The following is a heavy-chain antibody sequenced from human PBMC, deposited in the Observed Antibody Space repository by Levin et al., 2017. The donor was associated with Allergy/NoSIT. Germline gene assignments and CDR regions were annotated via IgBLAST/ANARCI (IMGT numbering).Heavy chain of an antibody. D-gene: IGHD3-3*01. CDR3: ASGGYYDFWSGYSY. V-gene: IGHV3-53*01. CDR2: IYSGGST. CDR1: GFTVSSNY. J-gene: IGHJ4*02. Sequence: GGSLRLSCAASGFTVSSNYMSWVRQAPGKGLEWVSVIYSGGSTYYADSVKGRFTISRDNSKNTLYLQMNSLRAEDTAVYYCASGGYYDFWSGYSYWGQGTLVTVSS.